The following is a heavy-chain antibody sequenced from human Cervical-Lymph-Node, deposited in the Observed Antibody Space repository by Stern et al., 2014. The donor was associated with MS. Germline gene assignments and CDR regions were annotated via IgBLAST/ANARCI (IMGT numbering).Heavy chain of an antibody. CDR3: ARVHADSSSWYWWYFDL. J-gene: IGHJ2*01. V-gene: IGHV4-31*03. CDR2: IYYSGST. D-gene: IGHD6-13*01. Sequence: QVQLQESGPGLVKPSQTLSLTCTVSGGSISSGGYYWSWIRQHPGKGLEWIGDIYYSGSTYYNPSLKSRVTISVDTSKNQFSLKLSSVTAADTAVYYCARVHADSSSWYWWYFDLWGRGTLVTVSS. CDR1: GGSISSGGYY.